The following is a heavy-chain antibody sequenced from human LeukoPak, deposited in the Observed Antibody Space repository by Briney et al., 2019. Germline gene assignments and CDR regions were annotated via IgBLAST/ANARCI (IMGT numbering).Heavy chain of an antibody. CDR1: GYTFTGYY. CDR3: ARDTGYSSGWFGLDKNWFDH. J-gene: IGHJ5*02. CDR2: INPNSGGT. V-gene: IGHV1-2*02. Sequence: ASVKVSCKASGYTFTGYYMHWVRQAPGQGLEWMGWINPNSGGTNYAQKFQGRVTMNRDTSISTAYMKLSRLRSDDTAVYYCARDTGYSSGWFGLDKNWFDHWGQGTLVTVSS. D-gene: IGHD6-19*01.